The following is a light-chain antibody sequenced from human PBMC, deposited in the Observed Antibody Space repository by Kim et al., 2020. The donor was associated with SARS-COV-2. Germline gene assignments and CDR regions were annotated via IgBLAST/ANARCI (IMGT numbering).Light chain of an antibody. CDR2: DAS. CDR1: QSVSRD. J-gene: IGKJ4*01. V-gene: IGKV3-11*01. Sequence: PGERATLSCRASQSVSRDLARYQQKPGQAPRLLIYDASNRATGIPARFSGSGSGTDFTLTISSLEPEDFAVYYCQQRYDWLTFGGGTKVDIK. CDR3: QQRYDWLT.